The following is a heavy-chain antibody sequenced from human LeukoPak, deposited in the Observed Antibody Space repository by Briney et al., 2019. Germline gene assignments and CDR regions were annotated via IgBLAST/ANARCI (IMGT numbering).Heavy chain of an antibody. Sequence: GGSLRLSCAASGFTVSSNYMSWVRQAPGKGLEWVSVIYSGGSTYYADSVKGRFTISRDNSKNTLYLQMNSLRAEDTAVYYCAKDALKLERRSPFDPWGQGTLVTVSS. J-gene: IGHJ5*02. CDR3: AKDALKLERRSPFDP. CDR2: IYSGGST. V-gene: IGHV3-53*01. D-gene: IGHD1-1*01. CDR1: GFTVSSNY.